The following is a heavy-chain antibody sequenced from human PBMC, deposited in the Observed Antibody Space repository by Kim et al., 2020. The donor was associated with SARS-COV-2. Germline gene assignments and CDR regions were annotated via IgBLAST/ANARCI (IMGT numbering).Heavy chain of an antibody. J-gene: IGHJ2*01. CDR2: ISSSSSYI. V-gene: IGHV3-21*01. Sequence: GGYLRLSCAASGFTFSSYSMNWVRQAPGKGLEWVSSISSSSSYIYYADSVKGRFTISRDNAKNSLYLQMNSLRAEDTAVYYCARDDELEPPTDWYFDLWGRGTLVTVSS. D-gene: IGHD1-1*01. CDR1: GFTFSSYS. CDR3: ARDDELEPPTDWYFDL.